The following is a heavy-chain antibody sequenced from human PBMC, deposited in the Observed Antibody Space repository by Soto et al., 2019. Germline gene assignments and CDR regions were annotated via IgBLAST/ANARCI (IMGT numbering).Heavy chain of an antibody. Sequence: QLQLQESGSGLVKPSQTLSLTCAVSGGSISSGGYSWSWIRQPPGKGLEGIGYIYHSGSTYYNPSLKSRVTISVDRSKTQFSLRLSSVTAADTAVYYCARGRYTSGAYGLRVDAFDIWGQGTMVTVSS. J-gene: IGHJ3*02. CDR1: GGSISSGGYS. CDR3: ARGRYTSGAYGLRVDAFDI. V-gene: IGHV4-30-2*01. CDR2: IYHSGST. D-gene: IGHD6-19*01.